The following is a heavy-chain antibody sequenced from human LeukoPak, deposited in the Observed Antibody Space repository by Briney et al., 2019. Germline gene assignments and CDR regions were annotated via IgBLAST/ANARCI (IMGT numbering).Heavy chain of an antibody. CDR1: GGSISSSSYY. CDR3: ARQFMCGGDCPIDY. J-gene: IGHJ4*02. CDR2: IYTSGST. Sequence: SETLSLTCTVSGGSISSSSYYWGWIRQPPGKGLEWIGRIYTSGSTNYNPSLKSRVTISVDTSKNQFSLKLSSVTAADTAVYYCARQFMCGGDCPIDYWGQGTLVTVSS. D-gene: IGHD2-21*02. V-gene: IGHV4-39*07.